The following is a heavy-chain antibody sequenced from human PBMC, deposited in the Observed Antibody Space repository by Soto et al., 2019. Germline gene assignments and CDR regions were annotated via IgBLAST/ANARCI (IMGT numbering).Heavy chain of an antibody. CDR1: GGSISSGGYY. V-gene: IGHV4-31*03. CDR3: ARDLDGLSGYFDY. J-gene: IGHJ4*02. CDR2: IYYSGST. Sequence: ASETLSLTCTVSGGSISSGGYYWSWIRQHPGKGLEWIGYIYYSGSTYYNPSLKSRVTISVDTSKNQFSLKLSSVTAADTAVYYCARDLDGLSGYFDYWGQGTLVTVSS.